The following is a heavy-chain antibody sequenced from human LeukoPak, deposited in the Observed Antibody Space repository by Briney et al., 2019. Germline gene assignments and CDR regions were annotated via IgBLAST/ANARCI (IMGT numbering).Heavy chain of an antibody. D-gene: IGHD3-10*01. J-gene: IGHJ5*02. Sequence: ASVKVSFTASGYTFTVYYMHWVRQAPGQGLEWLGLINPNTGDTRYAQKFQGRVTMTRDTSISTAYMELSGPRSDDTAIYYCASLGDYYGSGSYAPFHPWGQGPLLSVSS. CDR3: ASLGDYYGSGSYAPFHP. V-gene: IGHV1-2*02. CDR1: GYTFTVYY. CDR2: INPNTGDT.